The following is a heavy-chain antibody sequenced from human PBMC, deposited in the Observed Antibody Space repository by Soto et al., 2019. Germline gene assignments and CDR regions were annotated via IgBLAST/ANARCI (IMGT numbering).Heavy chain of an antibody. D-gene: IGHD6-13*01. CDR3: ASSSTWHIIDY. J-gene: IGHJ4*02. CDR1: GGSISSISYY. CDR2: IYSGGGT. V-gene: IGHV4-39*01. Sequence: LQLQESGPGLVKPSETLSLTCTVSGGSISSISYYWGWIRQPPGKGLEWIASIYSGGGTYHNPSLKSRITISVDTSKNQFSLKLSSVTAADTAVYYCASSSTWHIIDYWGQGTLVTVSS.